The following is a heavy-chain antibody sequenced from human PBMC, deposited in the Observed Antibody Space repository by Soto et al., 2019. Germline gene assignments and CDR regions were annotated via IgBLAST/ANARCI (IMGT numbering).Heavy chain of an antibody. V-gene: IGHV1-69*06. J-gene: IGHJ4*02. Sequence: SVKVSCKASGGTFSSYAISWVRQAPGQGLEWMGGIIPIFGTANYAQKFQGRVTITADKSTSTAYMELSSLRSEDTAVYYCAREVIRHGYRRDFDYWGQGTLVTVSS. CDR1: GGTFSSYA. CDR2: IIPIFGTA. D-gene: IGHD3-10*01. CDR3: AREVIRHGYRRDFDY.